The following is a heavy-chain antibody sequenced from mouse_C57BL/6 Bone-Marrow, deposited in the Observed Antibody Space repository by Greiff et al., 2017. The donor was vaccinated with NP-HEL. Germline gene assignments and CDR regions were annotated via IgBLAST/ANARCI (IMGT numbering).Heavy chain of an antibody. CDR3: ARTWLLHYAMDY. V-gene: IGHV1-52*01. CDR2: IDPSDSET. CDR1: GYTFTSYW. J-gene: IGHJ4*01. Sequence: QVQLKQPGAELVRPGSSVKLSCKASGYTFTSYWMHWVKQRPIQGLEWIGNIDPSDSETHYNQKFKDKATLTVDKSSSTAYMQLSSLTSEDSAVYYCARTWLLHYAMDYWGQGTSVTVSS. D-gene: IGHD2-3*01.